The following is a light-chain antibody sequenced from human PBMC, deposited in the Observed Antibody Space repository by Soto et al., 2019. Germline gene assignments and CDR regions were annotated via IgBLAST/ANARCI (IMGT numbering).Light chain of an antibody. CDR2: SNN. V-gene: IGLV1-44*01. CDR3: AAWYDSLNGVV. Sequence: QSVLTQPPSASGTPGQRVTISCTGSSANIGGNTVNWYQQLPGTAPTLLIYSNNQRPSGVPDRFSGSKSGTSASLAISGLQSDDEADYYCAAWYDSLNGVVFGGGTKLTVL. J-gene: IGLJ2*01. CDR1: SANIGGNT.